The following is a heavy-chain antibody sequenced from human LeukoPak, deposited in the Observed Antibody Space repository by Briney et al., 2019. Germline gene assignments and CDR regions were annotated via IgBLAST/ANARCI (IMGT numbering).Heavy chain of an antibody. D-gene: IGHD5-18*01. CDR2: ISYDGSNK. V-gene: IGHV3-30-3*01. J-gene: IGHJ6*03. Sequence: GGSLRLSCAASGFTFSSYAMHWVRQAPGKGLEWVAVISYDGSNKYYADSVKGRFTISRDNSKNTLYLQMNSLRAEDTAVYYCARDGKIQLWLPGYYYYMDVWGKGTTVTVSS. CDR3: ARDGKIQLWLPGYYYYMDV. CDR1: GFTFSSYA.